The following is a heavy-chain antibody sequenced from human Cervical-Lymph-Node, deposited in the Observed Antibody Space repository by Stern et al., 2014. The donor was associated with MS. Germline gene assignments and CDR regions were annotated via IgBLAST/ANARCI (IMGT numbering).Heavy chain of an antibody. CDR1: GFTFSAYG. J-gene: IGHJ5*02. D-gene: IGHD1-20*01. CDR3: AKGDNWRRLNP. V-gene: IGHV3-30*18. Sequence: VQLVESGGGVVQPGGSLRLSCAASGFTFSAYGMHWVRQAPGKGLEWVAVISADGSLTVSGASVKGRFTLSSGNSQNTLFLQMNSLRAEDTAVYYCAKGDNWRRLNPWGQGTLVTVSS. CDR2: ISADGSLT.